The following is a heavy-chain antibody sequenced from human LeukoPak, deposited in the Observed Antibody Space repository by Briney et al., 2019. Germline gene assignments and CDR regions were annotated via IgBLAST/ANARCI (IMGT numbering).Heavy chain of an antibody. J-gene: IGHJ4*02. CDR2: ISYDGSNK. CDR3: ARPHDY. CDR1: GFTFSSYG. V-gene: IGHV3-30*19. Sequence: GGSLRLSCAASGFTFSSYGMHWVRQAPGKGLEWVAVISYDGSNKYYADSVKGRFTISRDNSKNTLYLQMNSLRAEDTAVYYCARPHDYWGQGTLVTVSS.